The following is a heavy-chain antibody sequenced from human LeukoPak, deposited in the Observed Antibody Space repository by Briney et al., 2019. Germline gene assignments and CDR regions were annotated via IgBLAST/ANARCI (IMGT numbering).Heavy chain of an antibody. V-gene: IGHV5-51*01. CDR2: IYPGDSDT. J-gene: IGHJ5*01. D-gene: IGHD2-2*01. CDR3: ARGLQGYSSGPSCENWFDF. CDR1: GYSFINYW. Sequence: GESLKISCKGSGYSFINYWIAWVRQMPEKGLEWVAIIYPGDSDTRYSPSFQGQVTISADKSINTAFLQWGSLKASDNAMYYCARGLQGYSSGPSCENWFDFWGPGTLVTVSS.